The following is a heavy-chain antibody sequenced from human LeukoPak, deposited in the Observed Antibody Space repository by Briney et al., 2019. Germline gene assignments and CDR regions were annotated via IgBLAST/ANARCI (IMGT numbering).Heavy chain of an antibody. Sequence: GGSLRLSCAASGFTFSSYSMNWVRQAPGKGLEWVSSISSSSSYIYYADSVKGRFTISRDNAKNSLYLQMNSLRAEDTAVYYCARDRHDYGDYYYGMDVWGQGTTVTVSS. V-gene: IGHV3-21*01. J-gene: IGHJ6*02. D-gene: IGHD4-17*01. CDR3: ARDRHDYGDYYYGMDV. CDR1: GFTFSSYS. CDR2: ISSSSSYI.